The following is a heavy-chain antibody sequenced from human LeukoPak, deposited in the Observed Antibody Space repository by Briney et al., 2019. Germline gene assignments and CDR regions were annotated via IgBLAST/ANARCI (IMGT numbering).Heavy chain of an antibody. CDR2: ISSSGSTI. J-gene: IGHJ3*02. D-gene: IGHD3-10*01. CDR1: GFPFSSYE. Sequence: GGSLRLSCAASGFPFSSYEMNWVRQAPGKGLEWVSYISSSGSTIYYADSVKGRFTISRDNAKNSLYLQMNSLRAEDTAVYYCARLGELYAFDIWGQGTMVTVSS. CDR3: ARLGELYAFDI. V-gene: IGHV3-48*03.